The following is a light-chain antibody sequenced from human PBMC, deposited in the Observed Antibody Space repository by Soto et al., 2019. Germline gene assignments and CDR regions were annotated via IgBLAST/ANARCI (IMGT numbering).Light chain of an antibody. CDR3: QQYDNLTFT. J-gene: IGKJ3*01. V-gene: IGKV1-33*01. Sequence: DIQMTQSPSSLSASVGDRVTITCQASQDISNYLNWYQQKPGKAPKLLIYDASNLETGVPSRFSGSGSGTDFTFTISSLQPEEIATYYCQQYDNLTFTFGSGTKVDIK. CDR1: QDISNY. CDR2: DAS.